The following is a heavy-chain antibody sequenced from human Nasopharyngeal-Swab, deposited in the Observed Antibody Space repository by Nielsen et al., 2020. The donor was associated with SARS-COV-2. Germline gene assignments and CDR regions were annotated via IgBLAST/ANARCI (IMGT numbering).Heavy chain of an antibody. CDR1: GYSFTSYW. D-gene: IGHD3-10*01. Sequence: GGSMRLSCMASGYSFTSYWIGWVRKMPGKGLEWMGIIYPGDSDTRYSPPFQGQVTISADKSISTAYLQWSSLKASDTAMYYCARQARRVSMVRGVMYFDYWGQGTLVTVSS. CDR2: IYPGDSDT. V-gene: IGHV5-51*01. CDR3: ARQARRVSMVRGVMYFDY. J-gene: IGHJ4*02.